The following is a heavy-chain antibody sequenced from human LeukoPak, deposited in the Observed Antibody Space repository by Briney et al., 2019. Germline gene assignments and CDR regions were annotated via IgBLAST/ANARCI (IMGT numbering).Heavy chain of an antibody. CDR3: ARSHGNWNYLAVGY. V-gene: IGHV1-2*02. CDR2: INPNSGGT. CDR1: GYNFTGYY. J-gene: IGHJ4*02. Sequence: GASVKVSCKASGYNFTGYYMHWVRQAPGQGLEWMGWINPNSGGTNYAQKFQGRVTMTRDTSISTAYMELSRLRSDDTAVYYCARSHGNWNYLAVGYWGQGTLVTVSS. D-gene: IGHD1-7*01.